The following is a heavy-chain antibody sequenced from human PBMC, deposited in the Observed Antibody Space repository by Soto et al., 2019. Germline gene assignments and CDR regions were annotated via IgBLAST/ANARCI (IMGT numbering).Heavy chain of an antibody. CDR3: AKGQQFYFYYGMDV. V-gene: IGHV3-23*01. J-gene: IGHJ6*02. D-gene: IGHD6-13*01. Sequence: EVQVLESGGGLVQPGGSLRLSCAASGFTFSSYAMNWVRQAPGKGLEWVSGSSGSGSSTYYADSVKGRFTISRDNSKKTLYLQTNSLRAEDTAVYYCAKGQQFYFYYGMDVWGQGTTVTVSS. CDR1: GFTFSSYA. CDR2: SSGSGSST.